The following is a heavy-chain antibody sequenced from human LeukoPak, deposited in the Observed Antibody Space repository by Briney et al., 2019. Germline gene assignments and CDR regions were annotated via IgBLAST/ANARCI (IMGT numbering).Heavy chain of an antibody. J-gene: IGHJ4*02. CDR1: GFTFDDYY. CDR3: ARGITIFDH. V-gene: IGHV3-7*01. D-gene: IGHD3-3*01. CDR2: IKQDGSEK. Sequence: PGGSLRLSCAASGFTFDDYYMSWVRQAPGKGLEWVANIKQDGSEKYYVDSVKGRFTISRDNAKNSLYLQMNSLRAEDTAVYYCARGITIFDHWGQGTLVTVSS.